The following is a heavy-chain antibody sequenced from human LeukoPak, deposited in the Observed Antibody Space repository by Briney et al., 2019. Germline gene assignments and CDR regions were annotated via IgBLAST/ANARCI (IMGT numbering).Heavy chain of an antibody. J-gene: IGHJ1*01. V-gene: IGHV1-18*01. CDR3: ARDSSDIRSLIAH. Sequence: ASVKVSCKASGYTFTSYGISWVRQAPGQGLEWMGWISACNGNTNYAQKLQGRVTMTTDTSASTAYMELSSLRSEDTAVYYCARDSSDIRSLIAHWGQGTLVTVSS. CDR1: GYTFTSYG. CDR2: ISACNGNT. D-gene: IGHD2-15*01.